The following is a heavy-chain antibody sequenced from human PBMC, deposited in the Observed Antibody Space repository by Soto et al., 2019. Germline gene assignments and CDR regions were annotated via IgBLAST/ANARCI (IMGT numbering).Heavy chain of an antibody. J-gene: IGHJ5*02. Sequence: VGSLRLSCAASGFTFSSYAMNWVRQAPGKGLEWVSYISSSSSTIYYADSVKGRFTISRDNAKNSLYLQMNSLRAEDTAVYYCARDGTTDSDIDVWFDPWGQGTLVTVSS. CDR3: ARDGTTDSDIDVWFDP. CDR2: ISSSSSTI. CDR1: GFTFSSYA. V-gene: IGHV3-48*01. D-gene: IGHD2-15*01.